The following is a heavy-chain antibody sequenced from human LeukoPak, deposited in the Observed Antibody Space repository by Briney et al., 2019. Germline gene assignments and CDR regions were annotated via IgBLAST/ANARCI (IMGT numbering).Heavy chain of an antibody. J-gene: IGHJ4*02. CDR2: ISDSGGST. D-gene: IGHD3-3*01. Sequence: PGGSLRLSCAASGFKFDAYPMSWVRQAPGKGLEWVSSISDSGGSTHYADSVKGRFTISRDNSKNTLYLQMNSLRAEDTAVYYCAKIGRLTIFGVEDYWGQGTLVTVSS. CDR1: GFKFDAYP. V-gene: IGHV3-23*01. CDR3: AKIGRLTIFGVEDY.